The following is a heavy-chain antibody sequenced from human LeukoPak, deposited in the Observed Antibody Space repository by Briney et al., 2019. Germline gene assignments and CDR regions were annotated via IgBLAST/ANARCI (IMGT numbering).Heavy chain of an antibody. CDR2: ISSSSSYI. Sequence: GGSLRLSCAASGFTFSSYSMNLVRQAPGKGLEWVSSISSSSSYIYYADSVKGRFTISRDNAKNSLYLQMNSLRAEDTAVYYCARSGSLGGRYYFDYWGQGTLVTVSS. V-gene: IGHV3-21*01. J-gene: IGHJ4*02. CDR3: ARSGSLGGRYYFDY. D-gene: IGHD1-26*01. CDR1: GFTFSSYS.